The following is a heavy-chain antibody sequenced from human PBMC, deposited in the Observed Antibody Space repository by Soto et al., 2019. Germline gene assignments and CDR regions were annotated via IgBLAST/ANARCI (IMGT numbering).Heavy chain of an antibody. V-gene: IGHV1-69*08. CDR3: ARRRYCGYDCYHKHYNGMDV. CDR1: GDTFSSYA. Sequence: QVQLVQSGAELNKTGASVKVSCRASGDTFSSYAVNWVRQAPGRGLEWMGRIITVLGTTDYAQNFKGRVTITAEKYTKTVYMELSSLRSEDTAVYYCARRRYCGYDCYHKHYNGMDVWGTGNTVTVAS. CDR2: IITVLGTT. D-gene: IGHD2-21*01. J-gene: IGHJ6*04.